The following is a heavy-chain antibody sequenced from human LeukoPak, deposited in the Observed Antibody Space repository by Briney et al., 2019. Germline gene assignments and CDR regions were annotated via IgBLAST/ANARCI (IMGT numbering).Heavy chain of an antibody. Sequence: ASVKVSCKASGYTFNTYGFSWVRQAPGQGLEWMGWISGYNVNTYYEEKLQGRVTMTFDTSTGTAYMELRSLRSDDTAVYYCARESRECFDHWGQGTLVTVSS. V-gene: IGHV1-18*01. CDR1: GYTFNTYG. D-gene: IGHD3-10*01. CDR3: ARESRECFDH. CDR2: ISGYNVNT. J-gene: IGHJ4*02.